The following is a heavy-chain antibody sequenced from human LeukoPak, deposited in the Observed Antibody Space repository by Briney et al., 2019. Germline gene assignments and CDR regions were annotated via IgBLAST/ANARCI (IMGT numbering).Heavy chain of an antibody. Sequence: GGSLRLSCAASGFTFSSYSMNWVRQAPGKGLEWVSSISSSSSYIYYADSVKGRFTISRDNSKNTLYLQMNSLRAEDTAVYYCAKDRYRRRFRDMITFGGVIVADYWGQGTLVTVSS. CDR3: AKDRYRRRFRDMITFGGVIVADY. J-gene: IGHJ4*02. V-gene: IGHV3-21*04. D-gene: IGHD3-16*02. CDR1: GFTFSSYS. CDR2: ISSSSSYI.